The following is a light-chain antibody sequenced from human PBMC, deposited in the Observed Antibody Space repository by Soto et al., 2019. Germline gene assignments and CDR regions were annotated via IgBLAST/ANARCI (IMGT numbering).Light chain of an antibody. CDR2: GAS. Sequence: EIVLTQSPGTLSLSAGGGATLSCRASQSVSNNYIAWYQQKPGQAPRLLIHGASSRATGIPDRLSGSGSGTDFTLTIRKLEPEDFAVYYCQQYCCSPLTFGGGTKVEI. V-gene: IGKV3-20*01. CDR1: QSVSNNY. J-gene: IGKJ4*01. CDR3: QQYCCSPLT.